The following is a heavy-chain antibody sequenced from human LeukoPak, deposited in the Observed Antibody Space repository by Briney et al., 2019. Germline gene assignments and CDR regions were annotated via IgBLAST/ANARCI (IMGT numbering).Heavy chain of an antibody. CDR2: IYSGGST. V-gene: IGHV3-66*01. CDR3: ARSTRGKLTTDN. D-gene: IGHD3-3*01. J-gene: IGHJ4*02. CDR1: GFTVSSNY. Sequence: GGSLRLSCAASGFTVSSNYMTWVRQAPGKGLEWVSVIYSGGSTYYADSVKGRFTISRDNSKNTLYLQMNSLRAEDTAVYYCARSTRGKLTTDNWGQGPLVSVSS.